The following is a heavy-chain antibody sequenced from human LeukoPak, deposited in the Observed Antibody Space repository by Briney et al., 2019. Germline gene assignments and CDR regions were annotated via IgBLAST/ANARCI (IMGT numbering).Heavy chain of an antibody. V-gene: IGHV3-53*04. CDR2: IYSGGST. CDR1: GFTVSSNY. D-gene: IGHD4-17*01. CDR3: ARESIGDAHYYYYGMDV. J-gene: IGHJ6*02. Sequence: PGGSLRLSCAASGFTVSSNYMSWVRQAPGKGLEWVSVIYSGGSTYYADSVKGRFTISRHNSKNTLYLQMNSLRAEDTAVYYRARESIGDAHYYYYGMDVWGQGTTVTVSS.